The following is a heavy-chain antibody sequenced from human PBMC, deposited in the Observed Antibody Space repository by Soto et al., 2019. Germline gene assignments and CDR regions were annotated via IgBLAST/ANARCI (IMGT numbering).Heavy chain of an antibody. J-gene: IGHJ4*02. CDR2: ISGSGGST. CDR3: AKDLGAARGYDY. Sequence: GGSLRLSCAASGFTFSSYAMSWVRQAPGKGLEWVSAISGSGGSTYYADSVKGRFTISRDNSKNTLYLQMNSLGAEDTAVYYCAKDLGAARGYDYWGQGTLVTVSS. CDR1: GFTFSSYA. D-gene: IGHD6-6*01. V-gene: IGHV3-23*01.